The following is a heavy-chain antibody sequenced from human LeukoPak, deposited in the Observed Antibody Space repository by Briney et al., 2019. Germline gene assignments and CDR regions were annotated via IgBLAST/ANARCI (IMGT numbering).Heavy chain of an antibody. CDR2: IYYSERT. CDR3: ARHRAPSPFDP. Sequence: SETVSLICTVSGCSISSRSHYWLWIRQPPGRGLEWIESIYYSERTYYDSPLKRRVHISEDTPKNQFSLRLSSVTAADTAAYYCARHRAPSPFDPWGQGTVVTVSS. CDR1: GCSISSRSHY. J-gene: IGHJ5*02. V-gene: IGHV4-39*01.